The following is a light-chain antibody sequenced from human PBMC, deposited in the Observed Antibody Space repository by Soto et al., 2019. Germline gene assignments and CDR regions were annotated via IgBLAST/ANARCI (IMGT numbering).Light chain of an antibody. V-gene: IGKV1-5*01. Sequence: DIQMTQSPSTLSASVGDRVTITCRASQSISSWLAWYQQKPGKVPKLLIYDASSLESGVPSRFSGGGSGTEFTLTISSLQPDDFATYYCQQYNSYWTFGQGTKVDNK. CDR3: QQYNSYWT. CDR1: QSISSW. J-gene: IGKJ1*01. CDR2: DAS.